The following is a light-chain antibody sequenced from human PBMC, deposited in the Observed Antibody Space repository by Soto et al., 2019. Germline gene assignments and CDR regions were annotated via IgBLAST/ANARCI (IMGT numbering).Light chain of an antibody. CDR1: SSNIGAGYD. J-gene: IGLJ1*01. Sequence: QSVLTQPPSVSGAPGQTVSISCTGSSSNIGAGYDVHWYQHLPGTAPKLLIYANNNRPSGVPDRFSGSKSGTSASLAITGLQGEDEADCYCQSYDSSRSPLYVFGTGTKLTVL. V-gene: IGLV1-40*01. CDR2: ANN. CDR3: QSYDSSRSPLYV.